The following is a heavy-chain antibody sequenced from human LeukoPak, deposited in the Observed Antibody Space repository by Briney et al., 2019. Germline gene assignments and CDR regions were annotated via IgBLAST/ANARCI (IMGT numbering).Heavy chain of an antibody. CDR3: ARDDSAFDLGALDYYYGMDV. CDR1: GFAFSSYS. V-gene: IGHV3-21*01. J-gene: IGHJ6*02. Sequence: GGSLRLSCAASGFAFSSYSMTCVRQAAGKGLEWFSSISSRNSYIYYADSMKGRFTISRDNAKNSLYLQMNSLRAEDTAVYYCARDDSAFDLGALDYYYGMDVWGQGTTVTVSS. D-gene: IGHD5-12*01. CDR2: ISSRNSYI.